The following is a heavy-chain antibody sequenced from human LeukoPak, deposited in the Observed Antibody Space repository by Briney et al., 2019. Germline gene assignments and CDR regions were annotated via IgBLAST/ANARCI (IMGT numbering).Heavy chain of an antibody. CDR2: INTDGSST. CDR1: GFTFSSYW. CDR3: ARDHHRRLYDSQARDTFDF. J-gene: IGHJ3*01. V-gene: IGHV3-74*01. Sequence: PGGSLRLSCAASGFTFSSYWMHWVRQAPGKGLVWVSRINTDGSSTSYADSVKGRFTISRDNAKNSLYLQMNSLRAEDTAVYYCARDHHRRLYDSQARDTFDFWGQGTMVTVSS. D-gene: IGHD3-22*01.